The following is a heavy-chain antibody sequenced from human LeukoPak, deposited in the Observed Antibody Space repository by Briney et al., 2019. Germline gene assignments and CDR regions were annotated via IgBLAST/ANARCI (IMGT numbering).Heavy chain of an antibody. Sequence: GGPLRLSCAASGFTFSDYYMRWLRQAPGKGLEWVSYISSSGSTIYYADYVKGRITISSANAKNSLYLQMNSLRAEDTAGYYCARAVGVGGGHCWFDPWGQGTLVTVSS. J-gene: IGHJ5*02. CDR2: ISSSGSTI. CDR3: ARAVGVGGGHCWFDP. CDR1: GFTFSDYY. D-gene: IGHD3-22*01. V-gene: IGHV3-11*01.